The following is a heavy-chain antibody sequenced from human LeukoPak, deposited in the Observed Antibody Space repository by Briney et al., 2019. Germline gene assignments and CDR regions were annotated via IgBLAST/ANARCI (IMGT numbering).Heavy chain of an antibody. CDR2: INHSGST. J-gene: IGHJ6*02. CDR1: GGSISSYY. Sequence: PSETLSLTCTVSGGSISSYYWSWIRQPPGKGLEWIGEINHSGSTNYNPSLKSRVTISVDTSKNQFSLKLSSVTAADTAVYYCAREVVPAAKYYYYYYGMDVWGQGTTVTVSS. V-gene: IGHV4-34*01. D-gene: IGHD2-2*01. CDR3: AREVVPAAKYYYYYYGMDV.